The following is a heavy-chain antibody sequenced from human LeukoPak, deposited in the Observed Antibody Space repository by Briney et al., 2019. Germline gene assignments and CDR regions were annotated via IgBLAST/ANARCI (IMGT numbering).Heavy chain of an antibody. CDR3: ARGWELLAY. V-gene: IGHV3-74*01. D-gene: IGHD1-26*01. CDR1: GFVFRSYW. CDR2: IDGDGISI. Sequence: GGSVRLSCAASGFVFRSYWMHWVRQAPGKGLVWVSRIDGDGISINYADSVRGRFTISRDNAKNTVYLQMNRQRAEDTAVYYCARGWELLAYWGQGALVTVSS. J-gene: IGHJ4*02.